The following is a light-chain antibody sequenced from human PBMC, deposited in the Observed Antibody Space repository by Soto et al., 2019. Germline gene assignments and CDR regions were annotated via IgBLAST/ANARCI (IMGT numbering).Light chain of an antibody. Sequence: QSVLTQPRSVSGSPGQSVTISCTGTNRDVGGYNYVSWYQQHPGKAPKLMIYDVSKWPSGVPDRFSGSKSGNTASLTISGLQAEDEADYYCCSYAGIFTLVFGGGTKVTVL. V-gene: IGLV2-11*01. CDR3: CSYAGIFTLV. J-gene: IGLJ2*01. CDR1: NRDVGGYNY. CDR2: DVS.